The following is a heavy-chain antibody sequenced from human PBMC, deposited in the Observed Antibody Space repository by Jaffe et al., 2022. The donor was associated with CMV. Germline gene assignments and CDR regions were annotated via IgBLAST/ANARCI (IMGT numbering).Heavy chain of an antibody. CDR1: GFTFDDYA. V-gene: IGHV3-9*01. CDR3: AIAPTGPYYYYYGMDV. J-gene: IGHJ6*02. Sequence: EVQLVESGGGLVQPGRSLRLSCAASGFTFDDYAMHWVRQAPGKGLEWVSGISWNSGSIGYADSVKGRFTISRDNAKNSLYLQMNSLRAEDTALYYCAIAPTGPYYYYYGMDVWGQGTTVTVSS. CDR2: ISWNSGSI.